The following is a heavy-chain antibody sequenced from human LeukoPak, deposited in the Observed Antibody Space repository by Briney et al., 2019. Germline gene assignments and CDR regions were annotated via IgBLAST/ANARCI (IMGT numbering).Heavy chain of an antibody. CDR1: GFTFSSYA. J-gene: IGHJ4*02. D-gene: IGHD6-13*01. V-gene: IGHV3-23*01. CDR2: IGGSDGTT. Sequence: GGSLRLSCAASGFTFSSYAMLWVRQAPGKGLEWVSAIGGSDGTTYYADSVRGRCLISRDNSKNILYLQMNTLRAEDTAVYYCAKAQQLVPPYFDYRGQGTLVTVSS. CDR3: AKAQQLVPPYFDY.